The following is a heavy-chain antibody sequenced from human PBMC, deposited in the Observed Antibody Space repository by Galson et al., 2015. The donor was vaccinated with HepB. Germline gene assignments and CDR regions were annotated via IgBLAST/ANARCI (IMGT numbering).Heavy chain of an antibody. CDR1: GFTFSNYN. J-gene: IGHJ6*02. CDR3: AREAVTTYGLDV. Sequence: SLRLSCAASGFTFSNYNMNWVRQAPGKGLEWVSYIPSSSTIIYYADSVKGRFTISRDNGKNSLYLQMNSLRDEDTAVYHCAREAVTTYGLDVWGQGTTVTVSS. V-gene: IGHV3-48*02. CDR2: IPSSSTII. D-gene: IGHD1-14*01.